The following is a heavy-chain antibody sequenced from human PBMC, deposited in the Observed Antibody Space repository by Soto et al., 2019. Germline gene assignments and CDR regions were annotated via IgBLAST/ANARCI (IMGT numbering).Heavy chain of an antibody. J-gene: IGHJ6*02. Sequence: GASVKVSCKASGYTFTGYYMHWVRQAPGQGLEWMGWINPNSGGTNYAQKFQGWVTMTRDTSISTAYMELSRLRSDDTAVYYCARGYSTSCYQGCNYYYYGMDVWGQGTTVTVSS. V-gene: IGHV1-2*04. CDR1: GYTFTGYY. CDR2: INPNSGGT. CDR3: ARGYSTSCYQGCNYYYYGMDV. D-gene: IGHD2-2*01.